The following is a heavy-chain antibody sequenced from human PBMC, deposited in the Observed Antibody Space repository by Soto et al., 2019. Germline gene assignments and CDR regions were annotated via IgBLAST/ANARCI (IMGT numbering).Heavy chain of an antibody. J-gene: IGHJ5*02. D-gene: IGHD6-6*01. CDR3: ARAGSIAARSVWFDL. CDR2: IYYSGST. Sequence: SETLSLTCTVSGGSISSGDYYWSWIRQPPGKGLEWIGYIYYSGSTYYNPSLKSRVTISVDTSKNQFSLKLSSVTAADTAVYYCARAGSIAARSVWFDLCGQGTLVTVSS. V-gene: IGHV4-30-4*01. CDR1: GGSISSGDYY.